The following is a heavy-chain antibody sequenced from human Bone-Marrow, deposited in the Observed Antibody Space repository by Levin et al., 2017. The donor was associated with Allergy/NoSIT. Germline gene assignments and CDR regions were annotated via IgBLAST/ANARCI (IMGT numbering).Heavy chain of an antibody. CDR2: IDYSGST. V-gene: IGHV4-59*01. J-gene: IGHJ3*01. Sequence: SQTLSLTCSLSGGTMSSYYWSWIRQAPGKGLEWIGQIDYSGSTHYESSLRSRVTMSVDTSNNQFSLQVTSVTAADTAIYYCARVFVGVRHAFDVWGQGTMVTVSS. CDR1: GGTMSSYY. D-gene: IGHD3-10*01. CDR3: ARVFVGVRHAFDV.